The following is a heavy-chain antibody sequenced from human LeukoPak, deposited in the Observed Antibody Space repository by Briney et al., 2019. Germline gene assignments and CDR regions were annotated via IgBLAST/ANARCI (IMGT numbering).Heavy chain of an antibody. CDR2: ISYNSGSI. V-gene: IGHV3-21*01. D-gene: IGHD1-7*01. CDR1: EFTFTSYS. J-gene: IGHJ4*02. Sequence: GGSLRLSCAASEFTFTSYSMNWVRQAPGKGLEWVSSISYNSGSIFYADSVKGRFTISRDNAKNSLFLRMSSLRAEDTAAYYCARGGTNTRYFDYWGQGTLVTVSS. CDR3: ARGGTNTRYFDY.